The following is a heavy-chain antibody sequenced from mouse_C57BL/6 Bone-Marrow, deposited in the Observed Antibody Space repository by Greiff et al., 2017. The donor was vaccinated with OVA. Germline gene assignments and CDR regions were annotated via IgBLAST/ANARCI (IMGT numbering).Heavy chain of an antibody. CDR1: GFSFNTYA. V-gene: IGHV10-1*01. CDR2: IRSKSNNYAT. J-gene: IGHJ4*01. Sequence: GGGLVQPKGSLKLSCAASGFSFNTYAMNWVRQAPGKGLEWVARIRSKSNNYATYYADSVKDRFTISRDDSESMLYLQMNNLKTEDTAMYYCVRPYYDGGAMDYWGQGTSVTVSS. D-gene: IGHD1-1*01. CDR3: VRPYYDGGAMDY.